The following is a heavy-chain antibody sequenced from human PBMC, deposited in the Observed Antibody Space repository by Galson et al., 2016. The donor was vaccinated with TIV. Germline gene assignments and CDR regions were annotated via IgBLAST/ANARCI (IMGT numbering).Heavy chain of an antibody. Sequence: SLRLSCAASGFTFIDFAMHWVRQAPGKGLEWVSSISATGGSTYYADSVKGRFTTSRDNSKDQLYLQMNSLGAEDTAVTYCAKTIAVSGVLINYFYYGMDVWGHGTTVTVSS. V-gene: IGHV3-23*01. CDR2: ISATGGST. CDR3: AKTIAVSGVLINYFYYGMDV. CDR1: GFTFIDFA. J-gene: IGHJ6*02. D-gene: IGHD3-3*01.